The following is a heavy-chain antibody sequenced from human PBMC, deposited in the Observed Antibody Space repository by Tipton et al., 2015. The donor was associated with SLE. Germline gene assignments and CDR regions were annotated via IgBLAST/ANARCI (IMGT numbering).Heavy chain of an antibody. CDR3: ARGQTTSSF. CDR2: ISNSGTSI. V-gene: IGHV3-48*03. CDR1: GFTFSNYE. J-gene: IGHJ4*02. D-gene: IGHD6-6*01. Sequence: SLRLSCAASGFTFSNYEMNWVRQAPGKGLEWISYISNSGTSIYYADSVKGRFTISRDNAKNSLYLQMNSLRAEDTAVYYCARGQTTSSFWGQGTLVTVSS.